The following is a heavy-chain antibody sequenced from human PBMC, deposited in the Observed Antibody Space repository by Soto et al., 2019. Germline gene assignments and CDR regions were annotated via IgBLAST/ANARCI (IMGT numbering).Heavy chain of an antibody. CDR1: GFTFSSYG. J-gene: IGHJ4*02. CDR2: IWYDGSNK. Sequence: QVQLVESGGGVVQPGRSLRLSCAASGFTFSSYGMHWVRQAPGKGLEWVAVIWYDGSNKYYADSVKGRFTISRDNSKNTRYLQMNSLRAEGTAVYYCAREDYGSGSFDYWGQGTLVTVSS. D-gene: IGHD3-10*01. V-gene: IGHV3-33*01. CDR3: AREDYGSGSFDY.